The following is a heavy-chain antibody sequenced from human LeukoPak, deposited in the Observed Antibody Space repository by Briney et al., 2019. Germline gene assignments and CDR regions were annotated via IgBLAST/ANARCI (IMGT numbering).Heavy chain of an antibody. V-gene: IGHV3-30*02. CDR3: ASGRDYRFDY. CDR1: AFTFSSSA. J-gene: IGHJ4*02. CDR2: ITNVGNDK. D-gene: IGHD4-11*01. Sequence: GGSLRLSCVASAFTFSSSAMDWVRQAPGKGLEWVSFITNVGNDKYYADSVKGRFTISRDNSKNTLYLQMNSLRPEDTAVYYCASGRDYRFDYWGQGTLVTVSS.